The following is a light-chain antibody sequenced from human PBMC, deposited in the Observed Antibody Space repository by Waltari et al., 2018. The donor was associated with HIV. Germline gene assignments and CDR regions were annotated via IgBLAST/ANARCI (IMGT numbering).Light chain of an antibody. J-gene: IGLJ2*01. CDR1: SRDVGAYNY. CDR2: DVT. V-gene: IGLV2-8*01. Sequence: QSALTQPPSASGSPGQSVPNSCTGTSRDVGAYNYVSWFQQHPGKAPNLMIYDVTKRPSGVPDRFSGSKSGNTASLTVSGLQAEDEADYYCASHAGSKDVFGGGTRLTVL. CDR3: ASHAGSKDV.